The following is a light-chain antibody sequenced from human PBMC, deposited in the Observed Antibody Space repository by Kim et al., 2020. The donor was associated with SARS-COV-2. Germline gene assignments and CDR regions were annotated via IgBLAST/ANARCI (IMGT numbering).Light chain of an antibody. CDR3: SSYTSSSNWV. Sequence: GQSITTSSTGTRRDVGGYNYVSWYQQHPGKAPKLMIYDDSNRPSGVSNRFSGSKSGNTASLTISGLQAEDEADYYCSSYTSSSNWVFGGGTKLTVL. J-gene: IGLJ3*02. CDR1: RRDVGGYNY. CDR2: DDS. V-gene: IGLV2-14*03.